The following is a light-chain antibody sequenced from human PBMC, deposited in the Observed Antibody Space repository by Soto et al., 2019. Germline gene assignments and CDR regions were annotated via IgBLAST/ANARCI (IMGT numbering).Light chain of an antibody. CDR3: QQLNENPLLT. J-gene: IGKJ4*01. Sequence: DIQLIQTPSFLSASVGDRVTISCRASQGIANNLAWYQQKPGRVPKLLIYAASTLQSGVPSRFSGSRSGTEFTLTINSLQPEDFATYYCQQLNENPLLTFGGGTKVEIK. CDR2: AAS. V-gene: IGKV1-9*01. CDR1: QGIANN.